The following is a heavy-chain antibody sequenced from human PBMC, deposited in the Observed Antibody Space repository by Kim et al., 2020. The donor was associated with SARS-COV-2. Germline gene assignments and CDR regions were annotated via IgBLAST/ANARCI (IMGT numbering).Heavy chain of an antibody. J-gene: IGHJ4*02. CDR3: ARSAGPYDYYFDY. Sequence: RHRPSLQGQVTTTTDKATTTAYLQWGSLKASDTAMYYCARSAGPYDYYFDYWGQGTLVTVSS. V-gene: IGHV5-51*01. D-gene: IGHD3-16*01.